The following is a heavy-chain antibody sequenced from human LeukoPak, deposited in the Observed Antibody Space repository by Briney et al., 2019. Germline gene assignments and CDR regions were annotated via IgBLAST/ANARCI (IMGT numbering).Heavy chain of an antibody. CDR3: AKDGGSWYSEAFDI. D-gene: IGHD6-13*01. J-gene: IGHJ3*02. V-gene: IGHV3-21*01. Sequence: GGSLRLSCAASGITFTSSSMTWVRQAPGKGLEWVSSISSSGSYIYFADSLKGRFTISRDNAKNSLYLQMDSLRAEDTAVYYCAKDGGSWYSEAFDIWGQGTMVTVSS. CDR2: ISSSGSYI. CDR1: GITFTSSS.